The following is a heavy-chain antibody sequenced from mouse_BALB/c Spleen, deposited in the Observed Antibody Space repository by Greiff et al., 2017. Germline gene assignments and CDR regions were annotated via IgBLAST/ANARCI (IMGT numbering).Heavy chain of an antibody. CDR1: GFTFSSYY. CDR2: INSNGGST. CDR3: ARGLYYYGSSPFAY. D-gene: IGHD1-1*01. Sequence: EVQVVESGGGLVKLGGSLKLSCAASGFTFSSYYMSWVRQTPEKRLELVAAINSNGGSTYYPDTVKGRFTISRDNAKNTLYLQMSSLKSEDTALYYCARGLYYYGSSPFAYWGQGTLVTVSA. J-gene: IGHJ3*01. V-gene: IGHV5-6-2*01.